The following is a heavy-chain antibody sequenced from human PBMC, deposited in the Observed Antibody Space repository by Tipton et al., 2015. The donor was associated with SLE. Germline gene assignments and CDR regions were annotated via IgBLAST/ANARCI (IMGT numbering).Heavy chain of an antibody. Sequence: TLSLTCTVSGGSISSYYWGWIRQPAGKGLEWIGRIYTSGSTNYNPSLKSRVTMSVDTSKNQFSLKLSSVTAADTAVYYCAREWYDSSGEPRAYYFDYWGQGTLVTVSS. J-gene: IGHJ4*02. CDR2: IYTSGST. CDR1: GGSISSYY. CDR3: AREWYDSSGEPRAYYFDY. V-gene: IGHV4-4*07. D-gene: IGHD3-22*01.